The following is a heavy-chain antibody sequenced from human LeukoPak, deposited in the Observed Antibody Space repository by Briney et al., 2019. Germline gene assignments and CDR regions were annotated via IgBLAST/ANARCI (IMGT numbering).Heavy chain of an antibody. D-gene: IGHD3-3*01. Sequence: PGGSLRLSCTTSGFNFRAYWMGWVRQAPGKGLEWVAFIRDYGSSQYYADSVRGRFTISRDNSKNTVSLQMNSLTAADTAVYFCARRGDYWSGVYTTSLDSWGQGTLVIVSS. V-gene: IGHV3-30*02. CDR1: GFNFRAYW. CDR2: IRDYGSSQ. CDR3: ARRGDYWSGVYTTSLDS. J-gene: IGHJ4*02.